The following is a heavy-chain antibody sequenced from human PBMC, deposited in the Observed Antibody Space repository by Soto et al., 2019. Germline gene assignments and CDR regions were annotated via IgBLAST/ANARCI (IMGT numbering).Heavy chain of an antibody. D-gene: IGHD5-12*01. J-gene: IGHJ3*02. CDR3: ASGISYSGYDMWAFDI. Sequence: SETLSLTCTVSGGSISSSSYYWGWIRQPPGKGLEWIGSIYYSGSTYYNPSLKSRVTISVDTSKNQFSLKLSSVTAAYTAVYYCASGISYSGYDMWAFDIWGQGTMVTVSS. CDR2: IYYSGST. CDR1: GGSISSSSYY. V-gene: IGHV4-39*01.